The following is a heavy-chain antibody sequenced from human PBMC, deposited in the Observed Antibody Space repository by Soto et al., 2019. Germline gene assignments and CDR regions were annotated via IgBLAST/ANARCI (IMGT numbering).Heavy chain of an antibody. Sequence: PSETLSLTCAVSGGSISSGGYSWSWIRQPPGKGLEWIGYIYHSGSTYYNPSLKSRVTISVDRSKNQFSLKLSSVTAADTAVYYCARTGGPIVLVPAAMEFDYWGQETLVTVSS. CDR3: ARTGGPIVLVPAAMEFDY. D-gene: IGHD2-2*01. V-gene: IGHV4-30-2*01. J-gene: IGHJ4*02. CDR1: GGSISSGGYS. CDR2: IYHSGST.